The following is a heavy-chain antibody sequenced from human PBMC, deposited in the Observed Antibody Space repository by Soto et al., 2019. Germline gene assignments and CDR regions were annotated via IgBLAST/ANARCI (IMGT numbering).Heavy chain of an antibody. V-gene: IGHV4-31*03. D-gene: IGHD5-12*01. Sequence: QVQLQESGPGLVKPSQTLSLTCTVSGGSISSGGYYWSWIRQHPGKGLEWIGYIYYSGSTYYNPSLTSRVTISVDTSKNQFSLKLSSVTAADTAVYYCASLRRGYSGYGVIDYWGQGTLVTVSS. CDR2: IYYSGST. J-gene: IGHJ4*02. CDR3: ASLRRGYSGYGVIDY. CDR1: GGSISSGGYY.